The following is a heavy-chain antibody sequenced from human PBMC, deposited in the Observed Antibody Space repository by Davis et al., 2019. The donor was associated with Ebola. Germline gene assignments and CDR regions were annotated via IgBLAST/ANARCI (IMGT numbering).Heavy chain of an antibody. CDR2: IKQDGSEQ. V-gene: IGHV3-7*01. J-gene: IGHJ4*02. CDR1: GFSFRSYW. CDR3: TRDGDSSGRYQYYFDS. D-gene: IGHD6-19*01. Sequence: PGGSLRLSCAASGFSFRSYWMTWVRQAPGKGLEWVANIKQDGSEQYYVRSVKGRFTISRDNAKTSLYLQMNNLRAEDTAVYYCTRDGDSSGRYQYYFDSWGQGTLVTVSS.